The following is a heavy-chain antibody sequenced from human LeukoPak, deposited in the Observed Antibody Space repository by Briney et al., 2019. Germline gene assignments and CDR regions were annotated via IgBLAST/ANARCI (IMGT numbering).Heavy chain of an antibody. J-gene: IGHJ4*02. CDR2: IYHSGST. D-gene: IGHD1-1*01. V-gene: IGHV4-38-2*02. Sequence: SETLSLTCTVSGYSISSGYYWGWIRQPPGKGLEWIGSIYHSGSTYYNPSLKSRVTISVDTSKNQFSRKLSSVAAADTAVYYCARGDDRTQFDYWGQGTLVTVSS. CDR3: ARGDDRTQFDY. CDR1: GYSISSGYY.